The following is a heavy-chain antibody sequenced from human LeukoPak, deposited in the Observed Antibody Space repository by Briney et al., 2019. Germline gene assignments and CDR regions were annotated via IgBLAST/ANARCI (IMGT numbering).Heavy chain of an antibody. J-gene: IGHJ4*02. V-gene: IGHV1-2*02. D-gene: IGHD5-24*01. Sequence: GASVKVSCKASGYTFTGCYIHWVRQAPGQGLEWMGWINPNSGVTNYAQKFQGRVTMTRDTSISTAYMELNRLRSDDTAVYYCARGDGDGYNFWYWGQGTLVTVPS. CDR3: ARGDGDGYNFWY. CDR2: INPNSGVT. CDR1: GYTFTGCY.